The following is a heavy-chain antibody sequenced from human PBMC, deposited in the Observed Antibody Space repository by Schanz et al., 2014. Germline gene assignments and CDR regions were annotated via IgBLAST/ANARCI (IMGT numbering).Heavy chain of an antibody. Sequence: EVQLLESGGGLVQPGGSLRLSCAASGFTFSSYAMSWVRQAPGKGLEWVSAISGSGGSTYYADSVKGRLTISRDDAKKSMYLQMNSLRAEDTAVYYCTRDVRLDRRGNWFDPWGQGTLVTVSS. CDR2: ISGSGGST. CDR3: TRDVRLDRRGNWFDP. J-gene: IGHJ5*02. CDR1: GFTFSSYA. D-gene: IGHD1-1*01. V-gene: IGHV3-23*01.